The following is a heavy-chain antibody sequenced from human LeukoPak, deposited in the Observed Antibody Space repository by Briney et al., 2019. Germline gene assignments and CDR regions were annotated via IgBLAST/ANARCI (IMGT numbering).Heavy chain of an antibody. Sequence: SGTLSLTCTVSGGSISSSSYYWGWIRQPPGKGLEWIGSIYYSGSTYYNPSLKSRVTISVDTSKNQFSLKLSSVTAADTAVYYCARDLGGGELAYWGQGTLVTVSS. CDR1: GGSISSSSYY. V-gene: IGHV4-39*07. D-gene: IGHD2-21*01. CDR3: ARDLGGGELAY. CDR2: IYYSGST. J-gene: IGHJ4*02.